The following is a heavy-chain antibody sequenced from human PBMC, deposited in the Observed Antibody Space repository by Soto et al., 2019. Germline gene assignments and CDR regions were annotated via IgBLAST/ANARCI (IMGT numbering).Heavy chain of an antibody. CDR2: IYYSGST. J-gene: IGHJ6*03. CDR3: ARGVVVVRGVIITYYYMDV. D-gene: IGHD3-10*01. Sequence: SETLSLTCTVSGGSISSYYWSWIRQPPGKGLEWIGYIYYSGSTNYNPSLKSRVTISVDTSKNQFSLKLSSVTAADTAVYYCARGVVVVRGVIITYYYMDVWGKGTTVTVSS. V-gene: IGHV4-59*01. CDR1: GGSISSYY.